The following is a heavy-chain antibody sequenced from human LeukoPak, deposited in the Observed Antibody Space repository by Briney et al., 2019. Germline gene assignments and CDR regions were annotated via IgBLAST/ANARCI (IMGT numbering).Heavy chain of an antibody. CDR2: IYYSGST. V-gene: IGHV4-59*01. J-gene: IGHJ6*02. Sequence: SETLSLTCAVYGGSFSSYYWSWIRQPPGKGLEWIGYIYYSGSTNYNPSLKSRVTISVDTSKNQFSLKLSSVTAADTAVYYCARVRTSGYSSGWYYYGMDVWGQGTTVTVSS. CDR1: GGSFSSYY. CDR3: ARVRTSGYSSGWYYYGMDV. D-gene: IGHD6-19*01.